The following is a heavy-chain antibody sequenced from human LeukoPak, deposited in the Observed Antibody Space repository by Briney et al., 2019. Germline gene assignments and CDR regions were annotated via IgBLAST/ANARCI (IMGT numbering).Heavy chain of an antibody. J-gene: IGHJ4*02. D-gene: IGHD3-10*01. CDR1: GGSISNSIYY. CDR2: KYYSGTT. CDR3: ARGGFYGHPFDF. V-gene: IGHV4-39*07. Sequence: SETLSLTCTVSGGSISNSIYYWGWIRQPPEKGLEWIGSKYYSGTTNYNPSLESRVTISVDASNNQVSLNLNSVTAADTAVYFCARGGFYGHPFDFGGQGILVTVSS.